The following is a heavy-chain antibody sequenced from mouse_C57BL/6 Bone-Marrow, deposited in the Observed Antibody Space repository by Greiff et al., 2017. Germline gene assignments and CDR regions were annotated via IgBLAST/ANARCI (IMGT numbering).Heavy chain of an antibody. CDR3: ARQRVYYGDDVRFAY. J-gene: IGHJ3*01. CDR2: ISSGGSYT. CDR1: GFTFSSYG. V-gene: IGHV5-6*02. Sequence: EVKLVESGGDLVKPGGSLKLSCAASGFTFSSYGMSWVRQTPDKRLEWVATISSGGSYTYYPDSVKGRFTISRDNANNTLYLQMRSRRSEYAAMYYCARQRVYYGDDVRFAYWGQGTLVTVSA. D-gene: IGHD2-2*01.